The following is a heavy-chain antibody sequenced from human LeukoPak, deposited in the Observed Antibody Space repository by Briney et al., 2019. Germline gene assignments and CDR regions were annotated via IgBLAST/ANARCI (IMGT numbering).Heavy chain of an antibody. CDR2: ISGSGGST. Sequence: GGSLRLSCAASGFTFSSYAMSWVRQAPGKGLEWVSAISGSGGSTYYADSLKGRFTISRDNSKNTLYLQMNSLRAEDTAVYYCAKDPWFGELPALDYWGQGTLVTVSS. CDR3: AKDPWFGELPALDY. D-gene: IGHD3-10*01. J-gene: IGHJ4*02. CDR1: GFTFSSYA. V-gene: IGHV3-23*01.